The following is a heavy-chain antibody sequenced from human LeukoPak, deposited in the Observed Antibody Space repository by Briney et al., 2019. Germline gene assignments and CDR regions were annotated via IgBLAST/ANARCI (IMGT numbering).Heavy chain of an antibody. Sequence: GGSLRLSCAASGFTFSDYYMSWIRQAPGKGLEWVSYISSSGSTIYYADSVKGQFTISRDDSKNTLYLQMNSLRAEDTAVYYCTRRRGNQQPIDYWGQGTLVTVSS. J-gene: IGHJ4*02. D-gene: IGHD2-2*01. CDR1: GFTFSDYY. CDR3: TRRRGNQQPIDY. V-gene: IGHV3-11*01. CDR2: ISSSGSTI.